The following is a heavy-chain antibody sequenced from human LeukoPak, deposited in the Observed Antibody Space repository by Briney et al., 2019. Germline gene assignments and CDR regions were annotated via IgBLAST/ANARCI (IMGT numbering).Heavy chain of an antibody. D-gene: IGHD2-21*01. CDR2: ISSSSSYI. CDR3: ARDSLYCGGDCPPVWFAFDI. Sequence: GGSLRLSCAASGFTFSSYSMNWVRQAPGKGLEWVSSISSSSSYIYYADSVKGRFTISRDNAKNSLYLQMNSLRAEDTAVYYCARDSLYCGGDCPPVWFAFDIWGQGTMVTVSS. J-gene: IGHJ3*02. CDR1: GFTFSSYS. V-gene: IGHV3-21*01.